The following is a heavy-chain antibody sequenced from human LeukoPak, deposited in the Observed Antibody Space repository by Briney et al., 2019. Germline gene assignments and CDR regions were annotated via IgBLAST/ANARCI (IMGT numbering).Heavy chain of an antibody. Sequence: GGSLRLSCAASGFTFSSYAMHWVRQAPGKGLEWVAVISYDGSNKYYADSVKGRFTISRDNSKNTLYLQMNSLRAEDTAVYYCARDGDAASIVVVPAANDAFDIWGQGTMVTVSS. CDR1: GFTFSSYA. D-gene: IGHD2-2*01. J-gene: IGHJ3*02. V-gene: IGHV3-30-3*01. CDR3: ARDGDAASIVVVPAANDAFDI. CDR2: ISYDGSNK.